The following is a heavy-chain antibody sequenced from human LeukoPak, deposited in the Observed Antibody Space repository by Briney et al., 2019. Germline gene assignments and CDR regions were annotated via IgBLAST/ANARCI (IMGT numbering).Heavy chain of an antibody. CDR1: GYTFTGYY. D-gene: IGHD2-2*01. J-gene: IGHJ5*02. CDR3: AREVRDPSRWFDP. CDR2: ISAYNGNT. Sequence: ASVKVSCKASGYTFTGYYMHWVRQAPGQGLEWMGWISAYNGNTNYAQKLQGRVTMTTDTSTSTAYMELRSLRSDDTAVYYCAREVRDPSRWFDPWGQGTLVTVSS. V-gene: IGHV1-18*04.